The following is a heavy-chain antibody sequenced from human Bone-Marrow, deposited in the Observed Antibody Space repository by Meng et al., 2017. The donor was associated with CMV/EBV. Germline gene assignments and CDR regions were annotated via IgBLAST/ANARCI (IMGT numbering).Heavy chain of an antibody. Sequence: ASVKVSCKASGYTFTGYYMHWVRQAPGQGLEWMGWINPNSGGTNYAQKFQGRVTMTRDTSISTAYMELSRLRSDDTAVYYCARDRKVVVALTPTLRRYGMDVWGQGTTVTVS. V-gene: IGHV1-2*02. CDR2: INPNSGGT. D-gene: IGHD2-15*01. CDR1: GYTFTGYY. CDR3: ARDRKVVVALTPTLRRYGMDV. J-gene: IGHJ6*02.